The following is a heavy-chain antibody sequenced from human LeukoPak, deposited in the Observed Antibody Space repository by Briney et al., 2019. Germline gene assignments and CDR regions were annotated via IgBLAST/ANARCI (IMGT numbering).Heavy chain of an antibody. J-gene: IGHJ4*02. Sequence: PGGSLRASCAASGVTLSGYSMNWVRQAPGKGLEWVSHISISGTVYYADSVKGRFTISRDNAKKSLSLQMNSLRAEDTAVYYCSTAKFDYWGQGTLVTVSS. CDR2: ISISGTV. V-gene: IGHV3-48*01. CDR1: GVTLSGYS. CDR3: STAKFDY.